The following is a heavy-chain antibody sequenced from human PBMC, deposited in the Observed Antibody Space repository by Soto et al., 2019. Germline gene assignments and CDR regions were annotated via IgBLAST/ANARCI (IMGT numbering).Heavy chain of an antibody. CDR2: IKHSGSN. CDR3: AIGYGRNFDY. V-gene: IGHV4-34*01. Sequence: QVQLQKWGAGRLKPSETLSLTCAVYGGSFSGYYWSWIRQHPGKGLEWIGEIKHSGSNNYNPPLKRRVTISVDTSKNQFSLKLSSVTAAATAVYYCAIGYGRNFDYWGQGTLLNVSS. D-gene: IGHD3-10*01. CDR1: GGSFSGYY. J-gene: IGHJ4*02.